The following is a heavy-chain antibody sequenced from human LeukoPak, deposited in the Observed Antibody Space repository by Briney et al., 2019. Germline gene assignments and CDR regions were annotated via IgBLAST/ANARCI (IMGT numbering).Heavy chain of an antibody. Sequence: PSETLSLTCTVSGGSISSGGYYWSWIRQHPGKGLEWIGYIYYSGSTYYNPSLKSRVTISVDTSKNQFSLKLSSVTAADTAVYYCARAVVVVPAAIRYYYYMDVWGKGTTVTVSS. D-gene: IGHD2-2*01. J-gene: IGHJ6*03. CDR2: IYYSGST. CDR3: ARAVVVVPAAIRYYYYMDV. V-gene: IGHV4-31*03. CDR1: GGSISSGGYY.